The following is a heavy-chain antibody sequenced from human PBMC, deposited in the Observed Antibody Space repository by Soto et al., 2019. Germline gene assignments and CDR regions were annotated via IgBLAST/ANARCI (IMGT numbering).Heavy chain of an antibody. V-gene: IGHV3-15*01. Sequence: PGGSLRLSCAAAGINFSRAWMSWVRQAPGKGLEWVGRIKSKFDGETIDYAAPVKGRFTISRDDSKNTVYLQMNSLKTEDTAVYYCTTHHRYYYDSTANYFDYWGQGTLVTVFS. J-gene: IGHJ4*02. D-gene: IGHD3-22*01. CDR2: IKSKFDGETI. CDR3: TTHHRYYYDSTANYFDY. CDR1: GINFSRAW.